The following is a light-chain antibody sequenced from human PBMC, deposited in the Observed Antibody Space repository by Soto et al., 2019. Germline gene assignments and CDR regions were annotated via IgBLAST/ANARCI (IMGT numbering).Light chain of an antibody. V-gene: IGKV3-20*01. CDR2: GAS. Sequence: EIVLTQSPGTLSLSQGERATLSCRASQSVSSSYLAWYQQKPGQAPRLLIYGASSRATGIPDRFSGSGSGTVFTLTISRLETEDVAVYYCQQYGRSITFGQGTRLEIK. CDR3: QQYGRSIT. CDR1: QSVSSSY. J-gene: IGKJ5*01.